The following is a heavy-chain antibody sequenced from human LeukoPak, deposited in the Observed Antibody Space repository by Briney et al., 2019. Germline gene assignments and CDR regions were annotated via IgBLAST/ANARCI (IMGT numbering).Heavy chain of an antibody. V-gene: IGHV1-69*13. J-gene: IGHJ3*01. CDR3: ARDRYTWNGWGDAFDV. CDR2: LIPTFGTA. Sequence: GASVKVSCQASGGTFISYAISWVRQAPGQGLEWMGGLIPTFGTANYAQKFQGRVTITADESTSTDYVELSSLRSEDTAVYYCARDRYTWNGWGDAFDVCGQGTMVTVSS. CDR1: GGTFISYA. D-gene: IGHD1-20*01.